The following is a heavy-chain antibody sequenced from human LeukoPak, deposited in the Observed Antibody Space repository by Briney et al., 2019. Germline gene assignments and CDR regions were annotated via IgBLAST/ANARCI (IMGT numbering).Heavy chain of an antibody. J-gene: IGHJ5*02. CDR2: IYYSGST. CDR1: GGSISSSSYY. CDR3: ARLYTAMTVNWFDP. D-gene: IGHD5-18*01. V-gene: IGHV4-39*01. Sequence: SETLSLTCTVSGGSISSSSYYWGWFRQPPGKGLEWIGSIYYSGSTYYNPSLKSRVTISVDTSKNQFSLKLSSVTAADTAVYYCARLYTAMTVNWFDPWGQGTLVTVSS.